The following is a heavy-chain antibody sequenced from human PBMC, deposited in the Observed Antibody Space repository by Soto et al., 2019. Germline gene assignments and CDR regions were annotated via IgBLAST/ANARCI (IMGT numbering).Heavy chain of an antibody. CDR1: GFTFSSYS. CDR2: ISSSSSYI. V-gene: IGHV3-21*01. D-gene: IGHD2-2*01. J-gene: IGHJ4*02. Sequence: GGSLRLSCAASGFTFSSYSMNWFRQAPGKGLEWVSSISSSSSYIYYADSVKGRFTISRDNAKNSLYLQMNSLRAEDTAVYYCARYCSSTSCPFDYWGQGTLVTVSS. CDR3: ARYCSSTSCPFDY.